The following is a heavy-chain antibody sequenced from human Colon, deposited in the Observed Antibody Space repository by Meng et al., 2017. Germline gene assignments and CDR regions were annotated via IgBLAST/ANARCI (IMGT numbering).Heavy chain of an antibody. CDR3: AREDIVVVPAAFDY. D-gene: IGHD2-2*01. J-gene: IGHJ4*02. V-gene: IGHV4-61*01. CDR2: IYYSGST. Sequence: GSLRLSCTVSGGSVSSGSYYWSWIRQPPGKGLEWMGYIYYSGSTNYNPSLKSRVTISVDTSKNQFSLKLSSVTAADTAVYYCAREDIVVVPAAFDYWGQGTLVTVSS. CDR1: GGSVSSGSYY.